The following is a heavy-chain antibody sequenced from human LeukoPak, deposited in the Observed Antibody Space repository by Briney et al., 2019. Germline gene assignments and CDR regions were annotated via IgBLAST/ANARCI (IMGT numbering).Heavy chain of an antibody. CDR3: ASSETPEGLYNWNYIWFDP. V-gene: IGHV1-8*01. CDR2: MNPNSGNT. CDR1: GYTFTSYD. D-gene: IGHD1-7*01. J-gene: IGHJ5*02. Sequence: ASVRVSCKASGYTFTSYDINWVRQAPGQGLEWMGWMNPNSGNTGYAQKFQGRVSMTRDTSTSTAYMDLSSLTSEDTAVYYCASSETPEGLYNWNYIWFDPWGQGTLVTVSS.